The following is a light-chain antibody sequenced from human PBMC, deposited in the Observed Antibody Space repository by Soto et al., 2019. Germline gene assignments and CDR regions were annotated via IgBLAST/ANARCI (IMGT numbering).Light chain of an antibody. CDR2: EVS. CDR1: SSDVGGYNY. J-gene: IGLJ2*01. V-gene: IGLV2-14*01. CDR3: SSYTRNSTLV. Sequence: QSALTQPASVSGSPGQSITISCTGTSSDVGGYNYVSWYQQHPGKAPKLMIYEVSNRPSGVSNRFSGSESGNTASLTISGLQADDEADYYCSSYTRNSTLVFGGGTKLTVL.